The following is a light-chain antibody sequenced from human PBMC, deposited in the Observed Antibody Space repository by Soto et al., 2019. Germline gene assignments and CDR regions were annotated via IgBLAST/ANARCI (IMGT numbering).Light chain of an antibody. V-gene: IGLV1-44*01. CDR2: YNN. Sequence: QSALTQPPSASGTPGQRVTISCSGSSSNIESNTVNWYQQLPGTAPKLLIYYNNQRPSGVPDRISGSKSGTSASLAISGLQSEDEADYYCAAWDDRLSGWVFGGGTQLTVL. CDR1: SSNIESNT. CDR3: AAWDDRLSGWV. J-gene: IGLJ3*02.